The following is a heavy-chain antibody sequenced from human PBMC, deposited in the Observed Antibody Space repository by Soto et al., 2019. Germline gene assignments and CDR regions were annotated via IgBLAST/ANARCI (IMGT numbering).Heavy chain of an antibody. V-gene: IGHV3-72*01. D-gene: IGHD1-26*01. Sequence: VGSLRLSCAASGFTFSDHYMDWVRQAPGKGLEWVGRTRNKANSYTTEYAASVKGRFTISRDDSKNSLYLQMNSLKTEDTAVYYCARISGSYASWYFDYWGQGTLVTVSS. CDR1: GFTFSDHY. CDR3: ARISGSYASWYFDY. CDR2: TRNKANSYTT. J-gene: IGHJ4*02.